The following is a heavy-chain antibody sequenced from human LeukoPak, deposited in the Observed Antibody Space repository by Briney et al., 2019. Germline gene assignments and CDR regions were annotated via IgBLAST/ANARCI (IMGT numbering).Heavy chain of an antibody. J-gene: IGHJ5*02. CDR2: MNPNSGNT. CDR3: ARVISGWYGVWFDP. Sequence: ASVKVSCKASGYTFTSYDINWVRQATGQGLEWMGWMNPNSGNTGYAQKFQGRVTITRSTSISTAYMELSSLRSEDTAVYYCARVISGWYGVWFDPWGQGTLVNVSS. CDR1: GYTFTSYD. V-gene: IGHV1-8*03. D-gene: IGHD6-19*01.